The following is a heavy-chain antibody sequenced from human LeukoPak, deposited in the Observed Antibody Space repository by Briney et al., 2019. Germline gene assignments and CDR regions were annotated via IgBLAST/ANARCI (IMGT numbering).Heavy chain of an antibody. CDR3: ARAGSYSYGVLFDY. Sequence: PGGSLRLSCAASGFTFSSYEMNWVRQAPGKGLEWVSYISGSGSTIYYADSVKGRFTISRDNAKNSLYLQMSSLRAEDTAVYYCARAGSYSYGVLFDYWGQGTLVTVSS. D-gene: IGHD5-18*01. J-gene: IGHJ4*02. CDR2: ISGSGSTI. V-gene: IGHV3-48*03. CDR1: GFTFSSYE.